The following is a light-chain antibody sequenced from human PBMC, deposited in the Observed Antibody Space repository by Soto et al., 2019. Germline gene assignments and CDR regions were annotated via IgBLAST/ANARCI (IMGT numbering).Light chain of an antibody. V-gene: IGKV3D-15*01. Sequence: VITQSPCILPFTPRARASLSCRASQSVSDNLAWYQQRPGQAPRLLIYGASTRATGIPDRFSGSGSGTEFTLTISPLQSEDFAVYYCQQYSNWPLTFGGGTKLAIK. CDR3: QQYSNWPLT. J-gene: IGKJ4*01. CDR1: QSVSDN. CDR2: GAS.